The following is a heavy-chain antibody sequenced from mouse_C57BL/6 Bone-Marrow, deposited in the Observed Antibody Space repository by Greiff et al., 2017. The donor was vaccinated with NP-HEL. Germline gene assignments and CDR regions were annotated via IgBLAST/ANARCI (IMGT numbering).Heavy chain of an antibody. J-gene: IGHJ1*03. CDR3: ASITTVVFDV. Sequence: QVQLQQPGAELVMPGASVKLSCKASGYTFTSYWMHWVKQRPGQGLEWIGEIDPSDSYTNYNQKFKGKSTLTVDKSSSTAYMQLSSLTSEDSAVYYCASITTVVFDVWGTGTTVTVSS. D-gene: IGHD1-1*01. CDR1: GYTFTSYW. V-gene: IGHV1-69*01. CDR2: IDPSDSYT.